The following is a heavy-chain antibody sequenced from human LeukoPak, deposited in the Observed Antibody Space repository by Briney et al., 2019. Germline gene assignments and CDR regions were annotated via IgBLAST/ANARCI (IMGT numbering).Heavy chain of an antibody. Sequence: GGSLRLSCAASGFTVSSNYMSWVRQAPGKGLEWVANVKEDGSEKYYVDSVKGRFTISRDNAKNSLYLQMNSLRAEDTAVYYCASVGGWNEGWYAFDIWGQGTMVTVSA. V-gene: IGHV3-7*01. D-gene: IGHD1-1*01. CDR1: GFTVSSNY. CDR3: ASVGGWNEGWYAFDI. J-gene: IGHJ3*02. CDR2: VKEDGSEK.